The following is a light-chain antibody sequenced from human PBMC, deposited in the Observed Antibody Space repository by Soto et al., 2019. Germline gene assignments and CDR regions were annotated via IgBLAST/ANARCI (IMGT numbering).Light chain of an antibody. J-gene: IGLJ2*01. CDR1: SSDIGAYAF. Sequence: QSALTQPRSVSGSPGQSVTISCTGTSSDIGAYAFVSWYQHQPGKAPKLMVYDVNKRRSGIQDRFSGSKSGNTASLTISRLQADDEADYYCCSYAGTYTLFGGGTKLTVL. V-gene: IGLV2-11*01. CDR3: CSYAGTYTL. CDR2: DVN.